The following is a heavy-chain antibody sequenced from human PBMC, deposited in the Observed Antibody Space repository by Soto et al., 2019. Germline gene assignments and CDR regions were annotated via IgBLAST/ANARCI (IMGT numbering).Heavy chain of an antibody. D-gene: IGHD2-15*01. CDR2: IYHSGST. J-gene: IGHJ4*02. CDR3: ARLLREDYFDY. V-gene: IGHV4-30-2*01. Sequence: TLSLTCAVSGGSISSGGYSWSWIRQPPGKGLEWIGYIYHSGSTYYNPSLKSRVTISVDRSKNQFSLKLSSVTAADTAVYYCARLLREDYFDYWGQGTLVTVSS. CDR1: GGSISSGGYS.